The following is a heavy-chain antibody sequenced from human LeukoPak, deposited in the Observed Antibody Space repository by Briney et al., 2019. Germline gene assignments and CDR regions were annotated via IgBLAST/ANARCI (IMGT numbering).Heavy chain of an antibody. CDR2: IRYDASNK. Sequence: GGSLRLSCAASGFTFSNFGMHWVRQAPGKGLEWVAFIRYDASNKYYADSVKGRFTISRDNPKNLLFLQINSLRVEDTAVYYCARETPRRGETRDGYRWGQGTLVTVSS. V-gene: IGHV3-30*02. CDR1: GFTFSNFG. CDR3: ARETPRRGETRDGYR. J-gene: IGHJ4*02. D-gene: IGHD5-24*01.